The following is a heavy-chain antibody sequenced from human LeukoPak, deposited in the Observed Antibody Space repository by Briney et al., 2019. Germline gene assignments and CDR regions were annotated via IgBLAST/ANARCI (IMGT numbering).Heavy chain of an antibody. D-gene: IGHD3-10*01. CDR3: VRGTPTPGMDY. CDR1: GYPFSAHF. Sequence: ASVKVSCTASGYPFSAHFLNWVRQAPGQGLEWMGNIDTTTGNPRYAQDFTGRFVFSLDTSVSTAYLQITSLKADDTAAYYCVRGTPTPGMDYWGQGTQVAVSS. J-gene: IGHJ4*02. CDR2: IDTTTGNP. V-gene: IGHV7-4-1*02.